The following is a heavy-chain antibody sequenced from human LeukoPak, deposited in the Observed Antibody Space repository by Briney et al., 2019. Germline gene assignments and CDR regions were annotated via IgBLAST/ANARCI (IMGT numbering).Heavy chain of an antibody. CDR1: GFTFSSYW. D-gene: IGHD6-19*01. Sequence: PGGSLRLSCAASGFTFSSYWMSWVRQAPGKGLEWVANIKQDGSEKYYVDSVKGRFTISRDNAKNSLYLQMSSLRAEDTAVYYCARDGYSSGWYSDYWGQGTLVTVSS. CDR3: ARDGYSSGWYSDY. V-gene: IGHV3-7*01. CDR2: IKQDGSEK. J-gene: IGHJ4*02.